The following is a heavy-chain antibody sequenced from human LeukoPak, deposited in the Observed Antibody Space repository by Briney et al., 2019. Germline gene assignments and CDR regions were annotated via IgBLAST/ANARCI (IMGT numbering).Heavy chain of an antibody. V-gene: IGHV3-21*01. CDR1: GFTFSTYS. J-gene: IGHJ4*02. CDR2: ISTGSSYI. Sequence: GGSLRLSCAASGFTFSTYSMNWVRQAPGKGLEWVSSISTGSSYIYYGDSVKGRFTISRDNAKNSLYLQMNSLRAADTAVYCCARDWSGFDYWGQGTLVTVSS. CDR3: ARDWSGFDY. D-gene: IGHD3-3*01.